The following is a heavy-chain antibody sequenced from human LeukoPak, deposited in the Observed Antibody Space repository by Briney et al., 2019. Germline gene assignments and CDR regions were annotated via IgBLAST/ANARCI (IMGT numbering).Heavy chain of an antibody. CDR2: ISGSGGST. D-gene: IGHD2-2*01. CDR3: AKGYCSSTSCYRFDP. CDR1: GFTFSSYG. Sequence: PGGSLRLSCAASGFTFSSYGMSWVRQAPGKGLEWVSAISGSGGSTYYADSVKGRFTISRDNSKNTLYLQMNSLRAEDTAVYYCAKGYCSSTSCYRFDPWGQGTLVTVSS. J-gene: IGHJ5*02. V-gene: IGHV3-23*01.